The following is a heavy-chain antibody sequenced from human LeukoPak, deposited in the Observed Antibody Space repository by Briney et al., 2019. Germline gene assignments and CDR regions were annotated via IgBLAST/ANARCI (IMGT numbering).Heavy chain of an antibody. CDR1: GGSISSYY. V-gene: IGHV4-59*01. D-gene: IGHD3-22*01. Sequence: SETLSLTCTVSGGSISSYYWSWIRQPPGKELEWIGYIYDSGSTNYNPSLKSRVTISVDTSKNQFSLKLSSVTAADTAVYYCARQPCSEEYYYDSSGYYAGCWYFDLWGRGTLVTVSS. CDR3: ARQPCSEEYYYDSSGYYAGCWYFDL. J-gene: IGHJ2*01. CDR2: IYDSGST.